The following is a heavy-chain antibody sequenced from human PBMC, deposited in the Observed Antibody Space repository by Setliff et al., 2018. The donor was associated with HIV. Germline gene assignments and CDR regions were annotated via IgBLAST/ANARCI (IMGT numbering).Heavy chain of an antibody. CDR2: LNPNSGGP. V-gene: IGHV1-2*05. Sequence: ASVKVSCKPSGYIFTDYYIHWVRQAPGQGLEWMGRLNPNSGGPSYAQKFQGRVTMIRDTSISVADMELSGLRSDDTGIYCCVRQATFGGRIDYWGQGTLVTVSS. CDR3: VRQATFGGRIDY. J-gene: IGHJ4*02. CDR1: GYIFTDYY. D-gene: IGHD3-16*01.